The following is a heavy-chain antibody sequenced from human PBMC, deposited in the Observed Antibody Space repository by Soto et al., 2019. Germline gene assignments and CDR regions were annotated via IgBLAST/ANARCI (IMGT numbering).Heavy chain of an antibody. CDR1: GFTFSSYS. CDR2: ISSSSSYI. J-gene: IGHJ6*02. V-gene: IGHV3-21*01. Sequence: LRLSCAASGFTFSSYSMNWVRQAPGKGLEWVSSISSSSSYIYYADSVKGRFTISRDNAKNSLYLQMNSLRAEDTAVYYCARVWFGYYGMDVWGQGTTVTVSS. CDR3: ARVWFGYYGMDV. D-gene: IGHD3-10*01.